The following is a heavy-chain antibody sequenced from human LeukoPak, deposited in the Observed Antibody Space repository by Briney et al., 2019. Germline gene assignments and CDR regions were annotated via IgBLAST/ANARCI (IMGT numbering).Heavy chain of an antibody. CDR3: ARDSGSGNNDY. Sequence: ASVTVSCKASGYTFTIYAIHWVRQAPGQRLEWMGWISAVNGNTKYSQNFQGRVTFISNTSATTAFMELSSLRSEDAAVYYCARDSGSGNNDYWGQGTLVTVSS. D-gene: IGHD1-26*01. CDR1: GYTFTIYA. J-gene: IGHJ4*02. CDR2: ISAVNGNT. V-gene: IGHV1-3*01.